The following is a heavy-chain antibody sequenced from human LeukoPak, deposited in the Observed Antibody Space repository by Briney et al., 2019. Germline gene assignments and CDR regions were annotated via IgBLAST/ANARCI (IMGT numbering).Heavy chain of an antibody. Sequence: GGSLRLSCAASGFTFSSYWMHWVRQAPGKGLVWVSRINSDGSSTTYADSVKGRFTISRDNAKNTLYLQMNSLRAEDTAVYYCARGVLWFGELFNYWGQGTLVTVSS. CDR2: INSDGSST. V-gene: IGHV3-74*01. CDR1: GFTFSSYW. D-gene: IGHD3-10*01. J-gene: IGHJ4*02. CDR3: ARGVLWFGELFNY.